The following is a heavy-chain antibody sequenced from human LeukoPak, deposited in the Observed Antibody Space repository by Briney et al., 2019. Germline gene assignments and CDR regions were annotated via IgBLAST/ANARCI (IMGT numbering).Heavy chain of an antibody. D-gene: IGHD6-13*01. CDR1: GFTFSNYW. V-gene: IGHV3-30*03. CDR3: ASTGTDDF. Sequence: GGALRLSCAASGFTFSNYWMSWVRQAPGKGLEWVAVVLYDGSTKYYGDSVKGRFTVSRDKSEDTFYLHMNGLRLDDTGVYFCASTGTDDFWGQGNLVTVS. CDR2: VLYDGSTK. J-gene: IGHJ4*02.